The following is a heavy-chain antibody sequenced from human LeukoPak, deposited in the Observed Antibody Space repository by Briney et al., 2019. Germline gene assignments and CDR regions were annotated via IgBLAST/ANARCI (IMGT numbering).Heavy chain of an antibody. V-gene: IGHV1-2*06. D-gene: IGHD3-22*01. J-gene: IGHJ4*02. Sequence: ASVKVSCKASGYTFTGYYMHWVRQAPGQGLEWMGRINPNSGGTKYAQKFQGRVTMTRDTSISTAYMELSRLRSDDTAVYYCARGAKYYYDSSGSFDYWGQGTLVTVSS. CDR1: GYTFTGYY. CDR3: ARGAKYYYDSSGSFDY. CDR2: INPNSGGT.